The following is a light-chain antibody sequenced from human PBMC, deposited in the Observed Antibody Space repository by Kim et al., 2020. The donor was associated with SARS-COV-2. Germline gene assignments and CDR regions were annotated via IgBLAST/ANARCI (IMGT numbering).Light chain of an antibody. CDR1: RSNTGAGYD. CDR3: QSYDSSLSGYVV. V-gene: IGLV1-40*01. J-gene: IGLJ2*01. CDR2: GNS. Sequence: VTISCTGRRSNTGAGYDVPWYQQLPGPAPQLLIYGNSHRPSGVPDRFSGSTSGTSASLAITGLQAEDEADYYCQSYDSSLSGYVVFGGGTQLTVL.